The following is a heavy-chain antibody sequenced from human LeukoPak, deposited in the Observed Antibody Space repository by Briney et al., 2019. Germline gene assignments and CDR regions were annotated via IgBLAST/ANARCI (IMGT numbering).Heavy chain of an antibody. D-gene: IGHD1-7*01. CDR1: GFTFSSYA. CDR3: ARIWNYRYYFDY. Sequence: PGGSLRLSCAASGFTFSSYAMSWVRQAPGKGLEWVSAISGSGGSTYYADSVKGRFTISRDNSKNTLYLQMNSLRAEDTAVYYCARIWNYRYYFDYWGQGILVTVSS. J-gene: IGHJ4*02. CDR2: ISGSGGST. V-gene: IGHV3-23*01.